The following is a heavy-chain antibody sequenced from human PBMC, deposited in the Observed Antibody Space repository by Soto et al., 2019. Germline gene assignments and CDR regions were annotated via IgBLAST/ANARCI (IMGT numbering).Heavy chain of an antibody. Sequence: QITLNESGPTVVRPTETLTLTCRFSGFSLTTSGVGVGWIRQSPGEAPEWLALIYWDDDKRYSASLKSRLTITKDTPKNQVVLTVSDLDPTDTATYYCAHRVLRTVFGLVTTTASYFDFCGKGTPVAVSS. D-gene: IGHD3-3*01. V-gene: IGHV2-5*02. CDR2: IYWDDDK. CDR1: GFSLTTSGVG. CDR3: AHRVLRTVFGLVTTTASYFDF. J-gene: IGHJ4*02.